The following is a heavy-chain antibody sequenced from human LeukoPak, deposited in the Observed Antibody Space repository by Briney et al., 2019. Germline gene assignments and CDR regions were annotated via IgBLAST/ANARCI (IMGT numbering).Heavy chain of an antibody. Sequence: SGGSLRLSCSASGFTFSDYAMDWVRQAPGKGLEYVAVISSDVYDGTTEYYADSVKGRFAISRDNSKNTVYLQMNSLRGEDTAVYYCARSSWELLRGPYYFDYWGQGTLVTVSS. CDR2: ISSDVYDGTTE. CDR3: ARSSWELLRGPYYFDY. D-gene: IGHD1-26*01. J-gene: IGHJ4*02. V-gene: IGHV3-30*09. CDR1: GFTFSDYA.